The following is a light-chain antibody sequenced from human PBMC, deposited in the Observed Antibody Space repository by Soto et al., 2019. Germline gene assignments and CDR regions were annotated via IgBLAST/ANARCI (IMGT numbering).Light chain of an antibody. CDR2: AAS. V-gene: IGKV1-6*02. CDR1: QDIGND. CDR3: LQDYTYPWT. J-gene: IGKJ1*01. Sequence: IQMTQSPSSLSASVRDRVTITCRASQDIGNDLGWYQQKPGKAPNLLIYAASSLRSGVPSRFSGSGSGTHFNLTINSLQAEDSATYFCLQDYTYPWTFGHGTKVEIK.